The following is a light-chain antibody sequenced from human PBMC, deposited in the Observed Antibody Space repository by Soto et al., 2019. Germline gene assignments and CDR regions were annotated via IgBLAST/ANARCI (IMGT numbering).Light chain of an antibody. V-gene: IGKV3-20*01. CDR2: GAS. J-gene: IGKJ1*01. Sequence: EIVLTQSPGTLSLSPGERATLSCRASQSVTSSLAWYQQKPGQAPRLLIYGASSRATGIPDRSSGSGSGTDFTLTISRLEPEDFAVYYCQQYGNSPQTFGQGTKV. CDR3: QQYGNSPQT. CDR1: QSVTSS.